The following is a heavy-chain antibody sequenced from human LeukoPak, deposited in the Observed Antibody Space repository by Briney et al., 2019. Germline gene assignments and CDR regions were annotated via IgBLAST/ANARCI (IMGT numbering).Heavy chain of an antibody. Sequence: GGSLRLSCAASGFTFRNSAMSWVRQAPGKGLEWVSTISGSGVGTYYADSVKGRFTISRDNFKNTLYLQMNSLRAEDTAVYYCAKNNWNDMPFVDDWGQGTLVTVSS. V-gene: IGHV3-23*01. J-gene: IGHJ4*02. CDR3: AKNNWNDMPFVDD. CDR1: GFTFRNSA. D-gene: IGHD1-20*01. CDR2: ISGSGVGT.